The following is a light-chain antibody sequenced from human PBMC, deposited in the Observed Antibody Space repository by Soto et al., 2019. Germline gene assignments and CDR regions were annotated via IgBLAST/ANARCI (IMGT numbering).Light chain of an antibody. CDR2: GAS. V-gene: IGKV3-15*01. J-gene: IGKJ4*01. Sequence: EIVMTQSPATLSVSPGERATLSCRASQSISSNLAWYQQKPGQAPRLLIYGASTSATGIPARFSGSGSVTEFTLTISSLQSEDFAIYYCQQYNNWPLTFGGWTKVEIK. CDR1: QSISSN. CDR3: QQYNNWPLT.